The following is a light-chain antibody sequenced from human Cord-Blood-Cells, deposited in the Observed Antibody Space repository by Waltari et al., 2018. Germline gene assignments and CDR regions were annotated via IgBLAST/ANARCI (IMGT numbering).Light chain of an antibody. Sequence: EIVLTQSPATLSLSPGERAHLSCRASQSVSSYLAWYQQKPGQAPMLLIYDASNRATGIPARFSASGSGTDFTLTISSLEPEDFAVYYCQKRRNLPQTFGQGTKVEIK. CDR1: QSVSSY. CDR3: QKRRNLPQT. V-gene: IGKV3-11*01. CDR2: DAS. J-gene: IGKJ1*01.